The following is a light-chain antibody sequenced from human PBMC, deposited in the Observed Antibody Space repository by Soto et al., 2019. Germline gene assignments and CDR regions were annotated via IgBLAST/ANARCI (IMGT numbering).Light chain of an antibody. CDR1: SSDVGGYDY. CDR3: SSYVGPNRGYV. Sequence: QSVLTQPPSASGSPGQSVTISCTGTSSDVGGYDYVSWYQQHPGKAPKLMIYEVNKRPSGVPDRFSGSKSGNTASLTVSGLQAEDEADYYCSSYVGPNRGYVFGTGTKVTVL. V-gene: IGLV2-8*01. J-gene: IGLJ1*01. CDR2: EVN.